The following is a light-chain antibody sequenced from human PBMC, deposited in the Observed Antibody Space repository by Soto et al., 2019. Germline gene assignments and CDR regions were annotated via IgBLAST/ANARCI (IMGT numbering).Light chain of an antibody. J-gene: IGLJ2*01. CDR1: ASDVAAYNY. Sequence: QSVLTQPASVSGSPGQSITISCTGTASDVAAYNYVSWYQQHPGKAPKLIIYEVTNRPSGVSNRFSGSKSGNTASLAISGLQAEDEADYYCAAYTSSSTLEVFGGGTKLTVL. V-gene: IGLV2-14*01. CDR2: EVT. CDR3: AAYTSSSTLEV.